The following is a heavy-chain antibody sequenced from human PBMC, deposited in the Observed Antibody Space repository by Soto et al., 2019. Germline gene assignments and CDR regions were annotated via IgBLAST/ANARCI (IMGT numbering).Heavy chain of an antibody. D-gene: IGHD3-10*01. CDR1: GGSIKSYY. CDR3: ARYSYGSDYYFDY. V-gene: IGHV4-59*01. J-gene: IGHJ4*02. Sequence: SETLSLTYTVSGGSIKSYYWSWFRQPPGKGLEWIGSIYYSGSSNSGPSLKSRVTMSVDTSKNQFSLKLSAVIAADTAMYYCARYSYGSDYYFDYWGQGTLVTVSS. CDR2: IYYSGSS.